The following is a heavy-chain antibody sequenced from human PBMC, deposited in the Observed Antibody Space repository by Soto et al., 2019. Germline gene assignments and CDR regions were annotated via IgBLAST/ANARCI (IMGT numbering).Heavy chain of an antibody. CDR1: GGSISSYY. V-gene: IGHV4-59*01. D-gene: IGHD2-15*01. CDR3: ARVRCSGGSCYSPFDY. Sequence: SETLSLTCTVSGGSISSYYWSWIRQPPGKGLEWIGYIYYSGSTNYNPSLKSRVTISVDTSKNQFSLKLSSVTAADTAVYYCARVRCSGGSCYSPFDYWGQGTLVTVSS. CDR2: IYYSGST. J-gene: IGHJ4*02.